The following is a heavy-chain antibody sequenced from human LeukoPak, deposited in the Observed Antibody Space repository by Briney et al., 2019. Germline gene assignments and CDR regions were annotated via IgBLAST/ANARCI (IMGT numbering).Heavy chain of an antibody. V-gene: IGHV3-7*03. J-gene: IGHJ6*02. CDR3: ARGPWSAAGYNGMDV. D-gene: IGHD6-13*01. CDR2: IKQDETEK. CDR1: GFTFSNFW. Sequence: GGSLRLSCTASGFTFSNFWMGWVRQAPGKGLEWVANIKQDETEKFYLGSVKGRFTISRDNAKNSLYLQMNSLRGEDTAVYYCARGPWSAAGYNGMDVWGQGTTVTVSS.